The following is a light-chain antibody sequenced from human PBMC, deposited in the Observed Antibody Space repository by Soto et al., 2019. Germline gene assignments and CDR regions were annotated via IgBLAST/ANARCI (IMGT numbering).Light chain of an antibody. CDR3: QRSYSTPCI. CDR2: AAS. V-gene: IGKV1-39*01. Sequence: DIQMTQSPSSLSASVGDRVTITCRASQSISSYLNWYQQKPGKAPKLLIYAASSLQSGVPSRFSGSGSGTVFTITISFLTLEVFATYYCQRSYSTPCIFGGGTRVEIK. CDR1: QSISSY. J-gene: IGKJ4*01.